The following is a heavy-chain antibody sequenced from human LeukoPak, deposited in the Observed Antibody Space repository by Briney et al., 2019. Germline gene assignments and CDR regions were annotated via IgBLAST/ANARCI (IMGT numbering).Heavy chain of an antibody. Sequence: GGSLRLSCAASGFAFSSYAMRWVRQAPGKGLEWVSSISGRGDRRDSADSVKGRFTISRDNSKNTLYLEMYSLRAEDTAVYYCAKDRGHCTNGVCHNYYYMDVWGKGTTVTVSS. D-gene: IGHD2-8*01. CDR1: GFAFSSYA. J-gene: IGHJ6*03. CDR2: ISGRGDRR. V-gene: IGHV3-23*01. CDR3: AKDRGHCTNGVCHNYYYMDV.